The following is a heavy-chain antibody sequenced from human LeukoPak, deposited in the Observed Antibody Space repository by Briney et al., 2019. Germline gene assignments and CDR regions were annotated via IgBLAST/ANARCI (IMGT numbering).Heavy chain of an antibody. CDR2: IWFDGTST. V-gene: IGHV3-30*02. Sequence: GGSLRLSCVASGFSFSSYGMHWVRQAPGKGLEWVAYIWFDGTSTHYGDSVKGRFNISRDNSKNTLHLQMNSLRTEDTAVYYCAREMTTPDDAFDIWGQGTMVTVSS. CDR1: GFSFSSYG. J-gene: IGHJ3*02. D-gene: IGHD4-11*01. CDR3: AREMTTPDDAFDI.